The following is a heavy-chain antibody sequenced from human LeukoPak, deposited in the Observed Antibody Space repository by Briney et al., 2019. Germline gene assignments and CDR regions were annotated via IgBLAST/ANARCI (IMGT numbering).Heavy chain of an antibody. Sequence: SVKVSCKASGGTFSSYAISWVRQAPGQGLEWMGGIIPIFGTANYAQKFQGRVTITADKSTSTVYMELSSLRSEDTAVYYCARGWEGIYGITITGPFDYWGQGTLVTVSS. J-gene: IGHJ4*02. CDR3: ARGWEGIYGITITGPFDY. CDR1: GGTFSSYA. D-gene: IGHD1-14*01. V-gene: IGHV1-69*06. CDR2: IIPIFGTA.